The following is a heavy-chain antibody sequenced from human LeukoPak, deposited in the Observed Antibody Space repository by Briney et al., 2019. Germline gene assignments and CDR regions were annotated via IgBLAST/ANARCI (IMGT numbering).Heavy chain of an antibody. CDR3: ARAGTWWELEWEFDY. CDR2: IYPNSGGT. D-gene: IGHD4-23*01. V-gene: IGHV1-2*02. Sequence: ASVKVSCKASGYTFTGYYMHWVRQAPGQGLEWMGWIYPNSGGTKYAQKFQGRVTMTRDTSISTAYLELSRLRSDDTAVYYCARAGTWWELEWEFDYWGQGTLVTVSS. CDR1: GYTFTGYY. J-gene: IGHJ4*02.